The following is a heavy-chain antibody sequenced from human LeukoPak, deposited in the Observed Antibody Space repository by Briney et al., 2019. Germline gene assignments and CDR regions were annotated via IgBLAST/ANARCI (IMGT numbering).Heavy chain of an antibody. CDR1: GFTFSSYS. CDR3: ARGAYYDFWSGYQGYYYYMGV. Sequence: GGSLRLSCAASGFTFSSYSMNWVRQAPGKGLEWVSYISSSSSTIYYADSVKGRFTISRDNSKNTLYLQMNSLRAEDTAVYYCARGAYYDFWSGYQGYYYYMGVWGKGTTVTVSS. D-gene: IGHD3-3*01. V-gene: IGHV3-48*01. CDR2: ISSSSSTI. J-gene: IGHJ6*03.